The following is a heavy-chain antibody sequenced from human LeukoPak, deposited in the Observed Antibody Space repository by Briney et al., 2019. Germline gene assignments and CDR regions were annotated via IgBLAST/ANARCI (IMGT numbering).Heavy chain of an antibody. CDR3: ARAGGSSWYVSLYY. CDR2: IIPIIGTP. V-gene: IGHV1-69*04. D-gene: IGHD6-13*01. Sequence: SVKVSCKASGGTFSSNVISWVRQAPGQGLEWMGRIIPIIGTPDYAQKFQGRLTITAAKSTHTVYMELTSLKSEDTAIYYCARAGGSSWYVSLYYWGQGTLVTVSS. J-gene: IGHJ4*02. CDR1: GGTFSSNV.